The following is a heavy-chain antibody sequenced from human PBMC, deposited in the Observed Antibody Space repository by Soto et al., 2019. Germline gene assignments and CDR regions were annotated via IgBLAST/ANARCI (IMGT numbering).Heavy chain of an antibody. V-gene: IGHV3-30*04. CDR3: ARTRNGGVADSFDS. CDR2: ISRDGSYI. Sequence: VGSLRLSCAASGFTFSRHAIHWVRLTPGRGLEWVLAISRDGSYIYYTDSVKGRFTVSRDNSKNTVFVQMNRLIPDDTALYFCARTRNGGVADSFDSWGQGTRVTVSS. J-gene: IGHJ5*01. D-gene: IGHD3-3*01. CDR1: GFTFSRHA.